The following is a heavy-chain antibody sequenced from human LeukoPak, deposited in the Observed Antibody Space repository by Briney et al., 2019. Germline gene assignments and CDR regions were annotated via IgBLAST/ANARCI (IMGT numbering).Heavy chain of an antibody. Sequence: SETLSLTCAVYGGSFSGYYWSWIRQPPGKGLEWIGEINHSGSTNYNPSLKSRVTISVDTSKNQFSLKLSSVTAADTAVYYCARGYVRNGGNPSDDAFDIWGQGTMVTVSS. V-gene: IGHV4-34*01. J-gene: IGHJ3*02. D-gene: IGHD4-23*01. CDR2: INHSGST. CDR3: ARGYVRNGGNPSDDAFDI. CDR1: GGSFSGYY.